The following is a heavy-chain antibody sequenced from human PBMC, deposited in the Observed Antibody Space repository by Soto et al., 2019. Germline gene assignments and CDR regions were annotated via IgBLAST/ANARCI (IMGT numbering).Heavy chain of an antibody. CDR1: GFIFTSYG. V-gene: IGHV3-30*03. J-gene: IGHJ6*02. CDR2: ILHDGSAE. Sequence: GGSLRLSCAASGFIFTSYGMHWVRQAPGKGLEWMALILHDGSAEYYADSVKGRFTISRDNSKNTLYLQMNSLTAEDTAVYYCARSRDGYSFYFYYGMDGWGQGITVTVSS. D-gene: IGHD4-4*01. CDR3: ARSRDGYSFYFYYGMDG.